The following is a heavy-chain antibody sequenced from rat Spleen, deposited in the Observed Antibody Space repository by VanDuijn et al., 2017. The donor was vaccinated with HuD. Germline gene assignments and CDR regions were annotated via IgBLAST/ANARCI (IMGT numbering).Heavy chain of an antibody. CDR3: ARQPAYNYVMDA. CDR2: VTHTGGST. J-gene: IGHJ4*01. D-gene: IGHD1-4*01. CDR1: GFRYSNYG. Sequence: EVQLVESDGGLVQPGRSLKLSCACSGFRYSNYGMAWFCQAPGRGLEGGATVTHTGGSTYYPDSGKGRFTISRDNAENTLYLQMDSLRSEDTATYYCARQPAYNYVMDAWGQGASVTVSS. V-gene: IGHV5-29*01.